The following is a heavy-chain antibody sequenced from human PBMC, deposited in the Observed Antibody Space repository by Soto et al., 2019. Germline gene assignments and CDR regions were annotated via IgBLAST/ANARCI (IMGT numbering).Heavy chain of an antibody. CDR2: IFPGDSDT. V-gene: IGHV5-51*01. Sequence: GESLKISCKASGFSLNTYWIAWVRQMPGKGLEWMGGIFPGDSDTKYSPSFEGQVTISADRSTSTAFVQWDSLRASDSAIYFCPRQGPPFSWSGYYYEMDIWGPGT. J-gene: IGHJ6*02. D-gene: IGHD6-13*01. CDR3: PRQGPPFSWSGYYYEMDI. CDR1: GFSLNTYW.